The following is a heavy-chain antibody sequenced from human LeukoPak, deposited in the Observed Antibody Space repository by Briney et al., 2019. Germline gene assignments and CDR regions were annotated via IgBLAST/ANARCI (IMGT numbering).Heavy chain of an antibody. V-gene: IGHV3-64*01. D-gene: IGHD3-3*01. Sequence: PGGSLRLSCAASGFTFSSYAMHWVRQAPGKGLEYVSAISSNGGSTYYANSVKGRFTISRDNSKNTLYLQMGSLRAEDMAVYYCARAQGKELRFLDRGAFDIWGQGTMVTVSS. CDR2: ISSNGGST. J-gene: IGHJ3*02. CDR1: GFTFSSYA. CDR3: ARAQGKELRFLDRGAFDI.